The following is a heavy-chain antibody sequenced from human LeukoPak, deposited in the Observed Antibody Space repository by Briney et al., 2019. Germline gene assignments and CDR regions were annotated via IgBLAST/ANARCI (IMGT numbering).Heavy chain of an antibody. Sequence: SETLSLTCAVYGGSFSGYYWSWIRQPPGKGLEWIGEINHSGSTNYNPSLKSRVTISVDTSKNQFSLKLSSVTAADTAVYYCARGGGIVGPTRVRGRFDYWGQGTLVTVSS. CDR3: ARGGGIVGPTRVRGRFDY. CDR2: INHSGST. D-gene: IGHD1-26*01. CDR1: GGSFSGYY. V-gene: IGHV4-34*01. J-gene: IGHJ4*02.